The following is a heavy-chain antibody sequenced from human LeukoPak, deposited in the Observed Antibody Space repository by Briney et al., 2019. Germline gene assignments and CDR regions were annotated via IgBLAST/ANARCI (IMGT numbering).Heavy chain of an antibody. CDR2: ISWNSGSI. V-gene: IGHV3-9*01. CDR3: AKDNGYYGSGSYYNG. Sequence: GGSLRLSCAASGFTFDDYAMHWVRQAPGKGLEWVSGISWNSGSIGYADSVKGRFTISRDNAKNSPYLQMNSLRAEDTALYYCAKDNGYYGSGSYYNGWGQGTLVTVSS. D-gene: IGHD3-10*01. J-gene: IGHJ4*02. CDR1: GFTFDDYA.